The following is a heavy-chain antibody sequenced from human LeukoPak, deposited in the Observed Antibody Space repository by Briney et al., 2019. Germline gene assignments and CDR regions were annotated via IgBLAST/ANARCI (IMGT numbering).Heavy chain of an antibody. D-gene: IGHD6-19*01. CDR2: ISSSGSTI. V-gene: IGHV3-48*03. CDR3: ARVLSGWASRVDY. CDR1: GFTFSSYE. Sequence: GGSLRLSCAASGFTFSSYEMNWVRQAPGKGLEWVSYISSSGSTIYYADSVKGRFTISRDNAKNSLYLQMDSLRAEDTAVYYCARVLSGWASRVDYRGQGTLVTVSS. J-gene: IGHJ4*02.